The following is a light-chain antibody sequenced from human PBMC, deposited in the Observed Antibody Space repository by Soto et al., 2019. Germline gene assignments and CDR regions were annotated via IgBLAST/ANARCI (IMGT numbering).Light chain of an antibody. CDR3: QKYNSDPWT. CDR2: AAS. V-gene: IGKV1-27*01. Sequence: IHLTQSPSSLSTSVRYRFTITCRARQGISNYLAWYQQKPGKVPKLLIYAASTLQSGVPSRFSGSGSGTDFTLTISSLQPEDVETYYCQKYNSDPWTFGQGTKVDIK. CDR1: QGISNY. J-gene: IGKJ1*01.